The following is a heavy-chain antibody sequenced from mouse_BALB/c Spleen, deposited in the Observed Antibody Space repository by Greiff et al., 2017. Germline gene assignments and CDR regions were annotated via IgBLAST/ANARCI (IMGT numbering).Heavy chain of an antibody. J-gene: IGHJ4*01. CDR3: ARVYGSSFYYAMDY. V-gene: IGHV1-82*01. CDR1: GYAFSSSW. Sequence: VQLQQSGPELVKPGASVKISCKASGYAFSSSWMNWVKQRPGQGLEWIGRIYPGDGDTNYNGKFKGKATLTADKSSSTAYMQLSSLTSVDSAVYFCARVYGSSFYYAMDYWGQGTSVTVSS. D-gene: IGHD1-1*01. CDR2: IYPGDGDT.